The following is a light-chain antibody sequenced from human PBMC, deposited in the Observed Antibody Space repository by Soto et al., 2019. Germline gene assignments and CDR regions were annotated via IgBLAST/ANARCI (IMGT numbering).Light chain of an antibody. J-gene: IGLJ1*01. V-gene: IGLV1-40*01. CDR1: SSNIGAGYD. CDR3: QSYDSSLSGSV. Sequence: QSVLTQPHSVSGAPGQRVTISCTGSSSNIGAGYDVHWYQQLPGTAPKLLIYGNSNRPSGVPDRFSGSKSGTSASLAITGLQAEDEADYYCQSYDSSLSGSVFGNGTKLTVL. CDR2: GNS.